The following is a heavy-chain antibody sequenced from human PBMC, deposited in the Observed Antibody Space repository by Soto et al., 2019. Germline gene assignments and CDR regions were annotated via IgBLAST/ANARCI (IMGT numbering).Heavy chain of an antibody. Sequence: QVQLVESGGGVVQPGRSLRLSCAASGFTFSSYAMHWVRQAPGKGLEWVAVISYDGSNEYYADSVKGRFTISKDNSKNTLYLQMNSLRAEDTAVYYCARGSHSSTWPEYFQHWGQGTRLTVSS. V-gene: IGHV3-30-3*01. CDR2: ISYDGSNE. CDR1: GFTFSSYA. CDR3: ARGSHSSTWPEYFQH. D-gene: IGHD6-13*01. J-gene: IGHJ1*01.